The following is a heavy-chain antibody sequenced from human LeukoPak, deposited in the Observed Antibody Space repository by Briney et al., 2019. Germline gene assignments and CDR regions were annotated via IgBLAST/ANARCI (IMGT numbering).Heavy chain of an antibody. CDR1: GGTFSSYA. D-gene: IGHD3-9*01. Sequence: SVKVSCKASGGTFSSYAISWVRQAPGQGLEWMGGIIPIFGTANYAQKFQGRVTITADKTTSTAYMELSSMRSEDTAVYCCATVRDKYYDILTGYYNGYYYYGMDVWGKGTTVTVSS. CDR2: IIPIFGTA. CDR3: ATVRDKYYDILTGYYNGYYYYGMDV. V-gene: IGHV1-69*06. J-gene: IGHJ6*04.